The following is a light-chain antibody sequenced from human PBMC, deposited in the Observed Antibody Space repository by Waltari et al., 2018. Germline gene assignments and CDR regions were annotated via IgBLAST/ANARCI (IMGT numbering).Light chain of an antibody. CDR3: SSYTSSSTRVV. CDR1: SSDVGGYNY. CDR2: DVS. V-gene: IGLV2-14*01. Sequence: QSALTQPASVSGSPGQSTTISCTGTSSDVGGYNYVSWYQQHPGKAPKLMIYDVSKRPSGVSNRFSGSKSGNTASLTISGLQAEDEADYYCSSYTSSSTRVVFGGGTKLTVL. J-gene: IGLJ2*01.